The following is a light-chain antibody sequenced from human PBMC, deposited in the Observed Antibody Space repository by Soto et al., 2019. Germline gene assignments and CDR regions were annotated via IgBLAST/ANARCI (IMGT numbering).Light chain of an antibody. V-gene: IGLV2-23*01. J-gene: IGLJ1*01. Sequence: QSVLTQPASVSGSPGQSITISCSGSSSDIGYYNLVSWYQRRPGAAPKLLIYERNKRPSGGSTRFAGTKSGNTASLTISGLQAEDEADYCCSSYAGKNDPFYVFGTGTKVTAL. CDR3: SSYAGKNDPFYV. CDR1: SSDIGYYNL. CDR2: ERN.